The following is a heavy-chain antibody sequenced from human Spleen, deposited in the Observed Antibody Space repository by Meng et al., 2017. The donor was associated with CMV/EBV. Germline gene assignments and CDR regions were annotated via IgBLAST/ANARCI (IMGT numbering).Heavy chain of an antibody. J-gene: IGHJ4*02. CDR3: VLVFR. CDR2: INPRDGTA. Sequence: GASVRVSCRASGYNFNSSSIHWVRQAPGQGLEWMGIINPRDGTATYAQKFRGRLSMTSDTSTRTVYMEVSSLRSEDTAVYYCVLVFRWGQGTLVTVSS. V-gene: IGHV1-46*02. CDR1: GYNFNSSS.